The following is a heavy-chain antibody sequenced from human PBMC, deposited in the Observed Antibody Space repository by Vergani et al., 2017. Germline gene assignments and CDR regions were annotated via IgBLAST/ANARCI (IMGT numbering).Heavy chain of an antibody. Sequence: EVQLVESGGGLVQSGGSLRLSCAASGFTFSRYWMSWVRQAPGKGLEWVANMKQDVSERYYVASGSGRFTISKDNAKNSLYLQMNSLRAEDTAVYYCARDPRGYFDYWGQGTLVTVSS. CDR3: ARDPRGYFDY. CDR1: GFTFSRYW. V-gene: IGHV3-7*03. D-gene: IGHD2-15*01. CDR2: MKQDVSER. J-gene: IGHJ4*02.